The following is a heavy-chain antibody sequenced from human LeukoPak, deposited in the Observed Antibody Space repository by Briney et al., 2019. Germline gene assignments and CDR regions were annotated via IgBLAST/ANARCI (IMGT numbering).Heavy chain of an antibody. CDR3: ARAEGWGTAYYFDY. Sequence: GESLRLPCAASGFNIVGYSLSWVRQAPGKGLEWVSTMSTTGAHTAYADSVTGRFTISRDNAKNSLYLQMNSLRTEDTAVYYCARAEGWGTAYYFDYWGQGTLVTVSS. D-gene: IGHD3-16*01. CDR1: GFNIVGYS. V-gene: IGHV3-21*01. CDR2: MSTTGAHT. J-gene: IGHJ4*02.